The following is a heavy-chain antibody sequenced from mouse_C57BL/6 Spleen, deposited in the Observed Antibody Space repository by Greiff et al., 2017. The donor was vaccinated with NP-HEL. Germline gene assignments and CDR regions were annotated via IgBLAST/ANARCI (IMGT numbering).Heavy chain of an antibody. CDR3: ARDYYGSRAQFAY. D-gene: IGHD1-1*01. J-gene: IGHJ3*01. Sequence: EVKLQESGPGLVKPSQSLSLTCSVTGYSITSGYYWNWIRQFPGNKLEWMGYISYDGSNNYNPSLKNRISITRDTSKNQFFLKLNSVTTEDTATYYCARDYYGSRAQFAYWGQGTLVTVSA. CDR1: GYSITSGYY. V-gene: IGHV3-6*01. CDR2: ISYDGSN.